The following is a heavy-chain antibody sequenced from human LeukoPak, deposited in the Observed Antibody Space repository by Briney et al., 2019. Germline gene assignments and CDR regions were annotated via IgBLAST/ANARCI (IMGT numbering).Heavy chain of an antibody. CDR1: GFTFSSYS. CDR2: ISSSSYI. Sequence: GGSLRLSCAASGFTFSSYSMNWVRQAPGKGLDWVSSISSSSYIYYADSVKGRFTISRDNAKNSLYLQLNSLRAEDTAVYYCARDIVVVPAAIQGNWFDPWGQGTLVTVSS. CDR3: ARDIVVVPAAIQGNWFDP. D-gene: IGHD2-2*02. V-gene: IGHV3-21*01. J-gene: IGHJ5*02.